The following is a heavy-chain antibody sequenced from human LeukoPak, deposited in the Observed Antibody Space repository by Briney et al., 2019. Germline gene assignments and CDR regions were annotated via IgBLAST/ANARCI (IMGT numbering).Heavy chain of an antibody. CDR1: DGSFSGYY. V-gene: IGHV4-59*01. D-gene: IGHD3-22*01. Sequence: SETLSLTCASYDGSFSGYYWSWIRQPPGKGLEWIGYIYYSGSTNYNPSLKSRVTISVDTSKNQFSLKLSSVTAADTAVYYCARERGVYYYDSSGYFDAFDIWGQGTMVTVSS. CDR3: ARERGVYYYDSSGYFDAFDI. CDR2: IYYSGST. J-gene: IGHJ3*02.